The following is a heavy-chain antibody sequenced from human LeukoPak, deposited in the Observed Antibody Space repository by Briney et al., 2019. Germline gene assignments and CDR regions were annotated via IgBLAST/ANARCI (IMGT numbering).Heavy chain of an antibody. V-gene: IGHV3-7*01. Sequence: GGSLRLSCAASGFTFSDYWMTWVRQAPGKGLEWVANIKYDGNEKYYLDSVKGRFTISRDNAENSLYLQMNGPRTEDTALYYCARHAPVRGVRIYPTDYCGQGTLVTVSS. J-gene: IGHJ4*02. D-gene: IGHD3-10*01. CDR2: IKYDGNEK. CDR3: ARHAPVRGVRIYPTDY. CDR1: GFTFSDYW.